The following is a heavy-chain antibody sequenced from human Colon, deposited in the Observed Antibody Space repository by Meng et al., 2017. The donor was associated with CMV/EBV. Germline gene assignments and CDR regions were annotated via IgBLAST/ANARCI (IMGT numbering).Heavy chain of an antibody. CDR3: AKTRAGSTGTIFGVVPTNKYNFDS. D-gene: IGHD3-3*01. CDR2: INPYNRRT. CDR1: GFTFPNYG. J-gene: IGHJ4*02. Sequence: ASVTVSCKTSGFTFPNYGIRWVRQAPGLGLEWLGWINPYNRRTNYAQKFQGRVTMTSDTSTTTAYMELTGLQSADTALYYCAKTRAGSTGTIFGVVPTNKYNFDSWGQGTLVTVSS. V-gene: IGHV1-18*01.